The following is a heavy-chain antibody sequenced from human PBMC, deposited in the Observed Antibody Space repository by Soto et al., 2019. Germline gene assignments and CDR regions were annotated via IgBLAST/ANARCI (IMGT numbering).Heavy chain of an antibody. V-gene: IGHV3-9*01. CDR2: ITWNSGNI. J-gene: IGHJ3*02. CDR3: ARRGNPMAFDI. D-gene: IGHD3-16*01. CDR1: GFTFDDYG. Sequence: EVQLVESGGGLVQPGRSLRLSCAASGFTFDDYGMHWVRQAPGKGLEWVSGITWNSGNIGYADSVKGRFTISRDNAKNSLYLQMNSLRPEDTALYYCARRGNPMAFDIWGQGTMVTVSS.